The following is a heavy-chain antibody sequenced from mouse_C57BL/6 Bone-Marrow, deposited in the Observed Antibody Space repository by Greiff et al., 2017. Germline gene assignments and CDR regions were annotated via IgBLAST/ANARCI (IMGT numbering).Heavy chain of an antibody. Sequence: VQLQQSGPELVKPGASVKISCKASGYTFTDYYMNWVKQSHGKSLEWIGDINPNNGGTSYNQKFKGKATLTVDKSSSTAYMELRSLTSEDSAVYYCARMKRRIGKDCAMDYWGQGTSVTVSS. CDR2: INPNNGGT. CDR1: GYTFTDYY. D-gene: IGHD2-14*01. CDR3: ARMKRRIGKDCAMDY. J-gene: IGHJ4*01. V-gene: IGHV1-26*01.